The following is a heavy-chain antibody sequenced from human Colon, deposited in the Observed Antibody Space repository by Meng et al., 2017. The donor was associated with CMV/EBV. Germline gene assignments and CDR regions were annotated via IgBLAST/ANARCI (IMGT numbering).Heavy chain of an antibody. CDR3: ARSGGGMDV. CDR1: GFTLTNYT. CDR2: ISSSGSTI. J-gene: IGHJ6*02. V-gene: IGHV3-48*03. Sequence: GESLKISCVASGFTLTNYTIKWVRQAPGKGLEWVSYISSSGSTIYYADSVKGRFTISRDNAKNSLYLQMNSLRAEDTAVYYCARSGGGMDVWGQGTTVTVSS.